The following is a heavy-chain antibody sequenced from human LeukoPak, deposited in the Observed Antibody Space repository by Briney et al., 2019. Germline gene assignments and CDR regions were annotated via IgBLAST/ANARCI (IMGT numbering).Heavy chain of an antibody. CDR1: GYSVSSNTAA. CDR3: ARDPSDDQGLDY. D-gene: IGHD3-16*01. J-gene: IGHJ4*02. CDR2: TYYRSRWSY. Sequence: SQTLSLTCAISGYSVSSNTAAWYWIRQSPSRGLEWLGRTYYRSRWSYEYAVSARSRITINVDTSKNQFSLQLNSVTPEDTAVYYCARDPSDDQGLDYWGQGTLVTVSS. V-gene: IGHV6-1*01.